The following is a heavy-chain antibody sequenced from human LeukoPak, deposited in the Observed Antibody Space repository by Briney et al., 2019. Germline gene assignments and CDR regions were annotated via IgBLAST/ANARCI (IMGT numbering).Heavy chain of an antibody. V-gene: IGHV4-59*08. CDR3: ARSGGYATTWDY. D-gene: IGHD3-16*01. CDR1: GGSNSNYY. CDR2: IFHSGST. J-gene: IGHJ4*02. Sequence: SETLSLTCIVSGGSNSNYYWSWIRQPPGKGLEWIGFIFHSGSTNYNPSLKSRVSLSIDTAKNQFSLKLNSVTAADTALYYCARSGGYATTWDYWGQGTLVTVSS.